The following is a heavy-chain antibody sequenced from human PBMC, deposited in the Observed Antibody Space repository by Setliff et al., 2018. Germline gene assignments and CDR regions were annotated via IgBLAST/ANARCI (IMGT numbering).Heavy chain of an antibody. D-gene: IGHD4-17*01. Sequence: GGSLRLSCAASGFTFNNAWMNWVRQAPGKGLEWVGRIKSKTDGGAIDYAAPVKGRFTISRDDSKNTLYLQMNSLKSEDTAVYYCTTSISEDYDYGENEGVYYYYYYMDVWGKGTTVTVSS. J-gene: IGHJ6*03. CDR1: GFTFNNAW. CDR2: IKSKTDGGAI. V-gene: IGHV3-15*07. CDR3: TTSISEDYDYGENEGVYYYYYYMDV.